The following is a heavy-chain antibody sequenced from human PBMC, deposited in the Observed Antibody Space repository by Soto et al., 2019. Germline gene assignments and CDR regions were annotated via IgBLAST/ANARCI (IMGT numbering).Heavy chain of an antibody. CDR3: GGDSSGYAPYGMDV. Sequence: SETLSLTCTVSGGPLSSGSYYWSWIRQSPGQGLEWIGYIYYSGTTKYNPSLKSRVTISVDTSKNQFSLKLSAVTAADTAVYYCGGDSSGYAPYGMDVWGQGTTVTVSS. J-gene: IGHJ6*02. CDR1: GGPLSSGSYY. D-gene: IGHD3-22*01. V-gene: IGHV4-61*01. CDR2: IYYSGTT.